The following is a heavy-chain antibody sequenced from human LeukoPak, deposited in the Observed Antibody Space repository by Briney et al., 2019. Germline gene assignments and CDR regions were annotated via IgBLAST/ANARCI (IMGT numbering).Heavy chain of an antibody. CDR1: GFTFSSYG. Sequence: PGRSLRLSCAASGFTFSSYGMHWVRQAPGKGLEWVAVIWYDGSNKYYADSVKARFTISRDNAKNSLSLQMNSLRAEDTAVYYCVRDGGVSGYDLLDYWGQGTLVTVSS. CDR3: VRDGGVSGYDLLDY. D-gene: IGHD5-12*01. V-gene: IGHV3-33*01. CDR2: IWYDGSNK. J-gene: IGHJ4*02.